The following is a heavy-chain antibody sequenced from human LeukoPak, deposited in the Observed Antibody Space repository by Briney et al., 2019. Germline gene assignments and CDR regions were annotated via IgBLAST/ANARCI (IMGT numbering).Heavy chain of an antibody. J-gene: IGHJ4*02. D-gene: IGHD6-13*01. V-gene: IGHV4-39*01. CDR1: GGSISSSSYY. CDR3: ARQSSSWSKVDY. Sequence: SETLSLTCLVSGGSISSSSYYWGWIRQPPGKGLEWIGSIYYSGSTYYNPSLKSRVTISVDTSKNQFSLKLCSVAAADTAVYYCARQSSSWSKVDYWGQGTLVSVSS. CDR2: IYYSGST.